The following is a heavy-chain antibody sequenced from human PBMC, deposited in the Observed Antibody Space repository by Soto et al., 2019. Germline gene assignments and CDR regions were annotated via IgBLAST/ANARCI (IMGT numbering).Heavy chain of an antibody. CDR3: AKVGVESSSWYGNS. Sequence: EVQLVESGGGLVQPGRSLRLSCAASGFTFDDYAMHWVRQAPGKGLEWVSGISWNSGSIGYADSVKGRFTISRDNAKNSLYLQMNSLRAEDTALYYCAKVGVESSSWYGNSWGQGTLVTVSS. V-gene: IGHV3-9*01. CDR1: GFTFDDYA. J-gene: IGHJ5*02. CDR2: ISWNSGSI. D-gene: IGHD6-13*01.